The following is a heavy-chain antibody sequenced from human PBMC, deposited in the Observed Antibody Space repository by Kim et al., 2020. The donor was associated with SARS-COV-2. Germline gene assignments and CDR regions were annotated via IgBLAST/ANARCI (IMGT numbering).Heavy chain of an antibody. CDR1: GFAFNTYT. D-gene: IGHD3-22*01. CDR2: ISYDSFNK. Sequence: GGSLRLSCEASGFAFNTYTMHWVRQTPGKGLEWVALISYDSFNKYYADSVKGRFTISRDNFRNTLYLQIDSLRAEDTALYYCARDRTPSGHYDLGHWGQGILVTVSS. V-gene: IGHV3-30*01. CDR3: ARDRTPSGHYDLGH. J-gene: IGHJ4*02.